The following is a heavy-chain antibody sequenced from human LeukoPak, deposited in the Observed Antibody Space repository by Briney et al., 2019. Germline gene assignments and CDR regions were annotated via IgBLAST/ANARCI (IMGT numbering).Heavy chain of an antibody. V-gene: IGHV4-4*07. J-gene: IGHJ6*04. D-gene: IGHD3-9*01. CDR3: ARVRTDEFDV. CDR2: IYTSGST. Sequence: SETQSLTCTVSGGSISSFYWSWTRQPAGKRLEWIGRIYTSGSTDYNPSLKSRVIMSVDMSKNHFSLNLTSVTAADTAVYYCARVRTDEFDVWGKGTTVTVSS. CDR1: GGSISSFY.